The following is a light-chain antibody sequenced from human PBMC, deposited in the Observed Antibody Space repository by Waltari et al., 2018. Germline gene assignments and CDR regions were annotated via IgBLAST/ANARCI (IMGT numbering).Light chain of an antibody. V-gene: IGKV1-16*02. CDR3: QQYSSFPYT. Sequence: DIQMTQSPSSLSASVGDRVTITCRASRDISTYLAWFQQKPGKPPKSLIYGVSSSQSGVPLKFSGSGSGTDFTLTISSLQPEDFATYYCQQYSSFPYTFGQGTKLEIK. J-gene: IGKJ2*01. CDR2: GVS. CDR1: RDISTY.